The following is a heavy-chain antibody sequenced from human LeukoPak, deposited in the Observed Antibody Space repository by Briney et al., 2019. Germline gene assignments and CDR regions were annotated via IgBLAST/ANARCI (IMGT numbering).Heavy chain of an antibody. CDR1: GFAFSDFA. CDR3: ARELEVTGFDY. D-gene: IGHD5-18*01. V-gene: IGHV3-30*14. J-gene: IGHJ4*02. CDR2: TSYDGSNK. Sequence: GGSLRLSCAASGFAFSDFAMHWVRQAPGKGLEWVAVTSYDGSNKYYADSVKGRFTISRDNSKNTLYLQMNSLRAEDTAVYYCARELEVTGFDYWGQGTLVTVSS.